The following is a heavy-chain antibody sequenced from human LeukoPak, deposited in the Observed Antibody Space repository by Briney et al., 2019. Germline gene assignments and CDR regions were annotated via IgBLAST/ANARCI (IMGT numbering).Heavy chain of an antibody. D-gene: IGHD3-10*01. CDR1: GYTFTSYY. J-gene: IGHJ4*02. Sequence: GASMKVSCKASGYTFTSYYMHWVRQAPGQGLEWMGIINPSGGSTSYAQKFQGRVTMTRDMSTSTVYMELSSLRSEDTAVYYCAREGFGELLVTPGYFDYWGQGTLVTVSS. CDR3: AREGFGELLVTPGYFDY. V-gene: IGHV1-46*03. CDR2: INPSGGST.